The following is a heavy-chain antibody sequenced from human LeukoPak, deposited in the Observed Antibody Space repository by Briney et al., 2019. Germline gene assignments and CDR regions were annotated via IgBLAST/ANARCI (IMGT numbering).Heavy chain of an antibody. CDR2: ISAYNGNT. CDR1: GYTFTSYG. V-gene: IGHV1-18*01. J-gene: IGHJ4*02. Sequence: GASAKVSCKASGYTFTSYGISWVRQAPGQGLEWMGWISAYNGNTNYAQKLQGRVTMTTDTSTSTAYMELRSLRSDDTAVYYCARDHGGSGSYYRPVYDYWGQGTLVTVSS. CDR3: ARDHGGSGSYYRPVYDY. D-gene: IGHD3-10*01.